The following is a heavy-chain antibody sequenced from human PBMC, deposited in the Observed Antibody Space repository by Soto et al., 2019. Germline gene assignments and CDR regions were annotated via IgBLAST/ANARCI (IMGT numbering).Heavy chain of an antibody. CDR3: GKKEGYGSVDV. CDR1: GFTFSFYA. CDR2: ISGSGDST. V-gene: IGHV3-23*01. D-gene: IGHD5-12*01. J-gene: IGHJ6*04. Sequence: EVQLLESGGDLVQPGGSLRLSCAASGFTFSFYAMSWVRQAPGKGLEWVSAISGSGDSTYFADSVKGRFTIYRDNYKNTLYLQMNSLRAEDTAVYYCGKKEGYGSVDVWGKGTMVTVSS.